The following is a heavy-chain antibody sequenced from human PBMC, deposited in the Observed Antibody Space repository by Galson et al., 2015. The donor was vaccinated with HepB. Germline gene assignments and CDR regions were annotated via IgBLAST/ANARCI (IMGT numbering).Heavy chain of an antibody. D-gene: IGHD3-22*01. Sequence: SVKVSCKVSGYTLTELSMHWVRQAPGKGLEWMGGFDPEDGETIYAQKFQGRVTMTEDTSTDTAYMELSSLRSEDTAVYYCATGRYYDSSGYSQAEFDYWGQGTLVTVSS. CDR1: GYTLTELS. J-gene: IGHJ4*02. CDR2: FDPEDGET. V-gene: IGHV1-24*01. CDR3: ATGRYYDSSGYSQAEFDY.